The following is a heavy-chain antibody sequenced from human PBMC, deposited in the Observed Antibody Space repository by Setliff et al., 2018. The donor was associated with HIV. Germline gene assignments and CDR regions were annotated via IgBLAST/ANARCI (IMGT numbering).Heavy chain of an antibody. CDR2: ISSRSDSI. D-gene: IGHD3-22*01. V-gene: IGHV3-48*01. J-gene: IGHJ4*02. Sequence: GGSLRLSCAASGDSFRNFGLNWVRQAPGKGLEWIAYISSRSDSIYYADSVKARFTVSRDNDKNSLYLQMNNMRAEDTAVYYCAKIQNPQGYYYDSSGYYPHPGSPDYWGQGTLVTVSS. CDR3: AKIQNPQGYYYDSSGYYPHPGSPDY. CDR1: GDSFRNFG.